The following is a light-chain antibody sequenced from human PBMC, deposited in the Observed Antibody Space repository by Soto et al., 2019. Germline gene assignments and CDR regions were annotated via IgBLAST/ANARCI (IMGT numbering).Light chain of an antibody. V-gene: IGKV3-11*01. CDR1: QSVSGC. J-gene: IGKJ4*01. Sequence: EIVLTQSPATLSLSPGERATLSCRASQSVSGCLAWYQQKPGQAPRLLIYDASNRATGIPARFSGGGSGTAFSLTISTLEPEDFGVYYCEQRCNWPPVTFGGGTKVEIK. CDR3: EQRCNWPPVT. CDR2: DAS.